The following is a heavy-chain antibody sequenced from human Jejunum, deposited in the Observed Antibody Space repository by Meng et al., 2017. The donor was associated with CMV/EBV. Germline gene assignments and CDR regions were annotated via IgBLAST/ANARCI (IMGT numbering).Heavy chain of an antibody. Sequence: RLSCAASGFTFGAYYMAWVRQAPGKGLEWVSYITGNGDAINYADSVKGRFTISRDNAKSSLYLEMNSLRDDDTAMYYCTRDRWWLVHWGQGTLVTVSS. J-gene: IGHJ4*02. CDR2: ITGNGDAI. D-gene: IGHD6-19*01. V-gene: IGHV3-11*01. CDR1: GFTFGAYY. CDR3: TRDRWWLVH.